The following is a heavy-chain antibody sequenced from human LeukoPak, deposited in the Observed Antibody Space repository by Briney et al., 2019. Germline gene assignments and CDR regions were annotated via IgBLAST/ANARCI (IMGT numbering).Heavy chain of an antibody. D-gene: IGHD6-19*01. CDR3: ARTTTRIAVAPLDY. CDR1: GGSISSYY. V-gene: IGHV4-59*05. Sequence: PSETLSLTCTVSGGSISSYYWSWIRQPPGKGLEWIGSIYYSGSTYYNPSLKSRVTISVDTSKNQFSLKLSSVTAADTAVYYCARTTTRIAVAPLDYWGQGTLVTVSS. CDR2: IYYSGST. J-gene: IGHJ4*02.